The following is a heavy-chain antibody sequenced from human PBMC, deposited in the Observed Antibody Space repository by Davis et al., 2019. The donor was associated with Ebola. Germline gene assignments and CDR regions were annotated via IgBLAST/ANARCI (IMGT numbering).Heavy chain of an antibody. V-gene: IGHV1-69*13. D-gene: IGHD3-16*01. CDR2: IIPIFGTA. Sequence: AASVKVSCKASGGTFSSYAISWVRQAPGQGLEWMGGIIPIFGTANYAQKFQGRVTITADESTSTAYMELSGLRSEDTAIYFCARGTRSFDSWGQGTLVTVSS. CDR3: ARGTRSFDS. CDR1: GGTFSSYA. J-gene: IGHJ5*01.